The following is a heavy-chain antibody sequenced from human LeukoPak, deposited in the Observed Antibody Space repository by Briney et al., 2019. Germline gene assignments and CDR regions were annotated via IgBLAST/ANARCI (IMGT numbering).Heavy chain of an antibody. CDR3: AKDHLGSGSYVLNFDY. CDR1: GLTVSSNY. V-gene: IGHV3-23*01. J-gene: IGHJ4*02. D-gene: IGHD3-10*01. CDR2: ISGSGGST. Sequence: GGSLRLSCAASGLTVSSNYMSWVRQAPGKGLEWVSAISGSGGSTYYADSVEGRFTISRDNSKNSLYLQMNSLRAEDTAIYYCAKDHLGSGSYVLNFDYWGQGTLVTVSS.